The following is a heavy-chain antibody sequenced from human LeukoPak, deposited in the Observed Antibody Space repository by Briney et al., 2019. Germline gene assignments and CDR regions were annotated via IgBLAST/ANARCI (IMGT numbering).Heavy chain of an antibody. D-gene: IGHD3-22*01. CDR2: IYTSGST. J-gene: IGHJ4*02. V-gene: IGHV4-61*02. Sequence: SETLSLTCTVSGGSISSGSYYWSWIRQPAGKGLEWIGRIYTSGSTNYNPSLKSRVTISVDTSKNQFSLRPRSVTAADTAVYYCARVTGYMIEDYFDYWGQGTLVTVSS. CDR1: GGSISSGSYY. CDR3: ARVTGYMIEDYFDY.